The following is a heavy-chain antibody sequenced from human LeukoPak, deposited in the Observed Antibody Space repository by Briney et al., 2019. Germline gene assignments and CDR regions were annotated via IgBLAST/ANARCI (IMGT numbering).Heavy chain of an antibody. J-gene: IGHJ4*02. CDR2: INHSGST. CDR1: GGSFSGYY. V-gene: IGHV4-34*01. CDR3: GRGYPYYFDH. Sequence: PSETLSLTCAVYGGSFSGYYWSWIRQPPGKGLEWIGEINHSGSTNYNPSLKSRVTISVDTSKNQFSLKLSSVTAADTAVYYCGRGYPYYFDHWGQGTLVTVSS.